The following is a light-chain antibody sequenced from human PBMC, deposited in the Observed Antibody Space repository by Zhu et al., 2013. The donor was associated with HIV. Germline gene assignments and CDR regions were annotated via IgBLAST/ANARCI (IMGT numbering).Light chain of an antibody. CDR2: KTS. CDR1: QGIGKW. J-gene: IGKJ4*01. V-gene: IGKV1-5*03. CDR3: QQYNSYSLT. Sequence: DIQMTQSPPTLSASVGDSVSITCRASQGIGKWLAWYQQKPGGAPKLLVYKTSTLESGVPSRFSASGSGIEFTLTISSLQADDVATYYCQQYNSYSLTFGGGTKVEIK.